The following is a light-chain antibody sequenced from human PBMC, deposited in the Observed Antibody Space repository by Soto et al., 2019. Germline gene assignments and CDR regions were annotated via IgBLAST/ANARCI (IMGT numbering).Light chain of an antibody. V-gene: IGKV1-39*01. CDR2: AAS. Sequence: DIQMNQSPSSLSASVGDRVTITCRASQSISSYLNWYQQKPGKAPKLLIYAASSLQSGVPSRFSGSGSGTDFTLTISSLQPEDFATYYCQQSYSTPHITFGQGTRLEIK. CDR1: QSISSY. CDR3: QQSYSTPHIT. J-gene: IGKJ5*01.